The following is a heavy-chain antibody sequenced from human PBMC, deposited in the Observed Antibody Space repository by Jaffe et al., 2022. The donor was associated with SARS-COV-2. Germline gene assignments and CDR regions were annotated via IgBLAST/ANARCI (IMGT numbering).Heavy chain of an antibody. CDR2: ISYDGSNK. V-gene: IGHV3-30-3*01. J-gene: IGHJ4*02. D-gene: IGHD6-13*01. Sequence: QVQLVESGGGVVQPGRSLRLSCAASGFTFSSYAMHWVRQAPGKGLEWVAVISYDGSNKYYADSVKGRFTISRDNSKNTLYLQMNSLRAEDTAVYYCARGVGSSWYEAFDYWGQGTLVTVSS. CDR1: GFTFSSYA. CDR3: ARGVGSSWYEAFDY.